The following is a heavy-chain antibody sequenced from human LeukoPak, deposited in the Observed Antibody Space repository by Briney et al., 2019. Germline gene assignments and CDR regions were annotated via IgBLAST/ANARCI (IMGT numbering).Heavy chain of an antibody. CDR1: GYNFVNYA. D-gene: IGHD2-2*01. V-gene: IGHV1-18*01. CDR2: ISGNYAHK. J-gene: IGHJ4*02. Sequence: ASVKVSCKASGYNFVNYAVTWVRQAPGQGLEWMGWISGNYAHKNYAQNLQDRVTMTTDTSTATAYMELRGLRSDDTAVYYCARGGVSTRYCGVTNCYLTPIDYWGQGTRVTVSS. CDR3: ARGGVSTRYCGVTNCYLTPIDY.